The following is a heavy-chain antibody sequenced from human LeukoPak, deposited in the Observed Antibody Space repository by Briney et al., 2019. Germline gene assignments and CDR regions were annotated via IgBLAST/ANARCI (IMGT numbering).Heavy chain of an antibody. CDR3: ARDLTGR. D-gene: IGHD1-14*01. CDR2: ISGSGGYT. V-gene: IGHV3-23*01. J-gene: IGHJ4*02. CDR1: GFTFSNYG. Sequence: PGGSLRLSCAASGFTFSNYGMTWVRQAPGKGLEWVSVISGSGGYTYYADSVKGRFTISRDNSKNTLYLQMNSLRAEDTAVYYCARDLTGRWGQGTLVTVSS.